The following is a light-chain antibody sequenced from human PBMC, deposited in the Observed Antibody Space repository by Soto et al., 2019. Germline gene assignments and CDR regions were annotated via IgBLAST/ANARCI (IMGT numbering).Light chain of an antibody. CDR2: AAS. V-gene: IGKV1-12*01. CDR1: QSIASW. CDR3: QQASSFPLT. Sequence: EIQMTQSPSSVSASVGDEVAITCRASQSIASWLTWYQQKPGKAPKLLIYAASRLQSGVPSRFSGSESGTTFTLTITNLQSEDFATYYCQQASSFPLTVGGGTKVDIK. J-gene: IGKJ4*01.